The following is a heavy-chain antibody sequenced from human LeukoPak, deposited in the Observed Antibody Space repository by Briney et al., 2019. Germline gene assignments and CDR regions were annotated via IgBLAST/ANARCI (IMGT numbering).Heavy chain of an antibody. CDR3: AKDLTRHYYDSSGQAFDY. V-gene: IGHV3-23*01. J-gene: IGHJ4*02. D-gene: IGHD3-22*01. CDR1: GFSFSSYA. Sequence: PGGSLRLSCAASGFSFSSYAMSWVRQAPGKGLEWVSAIGGSGDSTYYADSVKGRFTISRDNSKNTLYLQMNSLRAEDTAVYYCAKDLTRHYYDSSGQAFDYWGQGTLVTVSS. CDR2: IGGSGDST.